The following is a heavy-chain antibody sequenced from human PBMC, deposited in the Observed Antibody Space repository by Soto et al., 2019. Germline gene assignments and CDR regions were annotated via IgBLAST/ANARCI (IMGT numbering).Heavy chain of an antibody. V-gene: IGHV1-46*01. CDR3: AITSSRTADY. CDR1: EYVFTAYY. Sequence: EASVKVSCKTSEYVFTAYYIQWVRQAPGQGLEWMAIINPSDGTTSHAQQFRDRVTLTRDTFTSTVFLELSGLRSDDSAVFYCAITSSRTADYWGQGTLVTVSS. J-gene: IGHJ4*02. D-gene: IGHD2-2*01. CDR2: INPSDGTT.